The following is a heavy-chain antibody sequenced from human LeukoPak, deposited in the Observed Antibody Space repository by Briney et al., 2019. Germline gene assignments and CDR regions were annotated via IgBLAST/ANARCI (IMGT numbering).Heavy chain of an antibody. CDR2: INHSGST. CDR3: ARGGGSYVGDY. J-gene: IGHJ4*02. D-gene: IGHD1-26*01. CDR1: GGSFSGYY. Sequence: PSETLSLTCAVYGGSFSGYYWSWIRQPPGKGLEWIGEINHSGSTNYNPSLKSRVTISVDTSKNQFSLKLSSVTAADTAVYYCARGGGSYVGDYWGQGTLVTVS. V-gene: IGHV4-34*01.